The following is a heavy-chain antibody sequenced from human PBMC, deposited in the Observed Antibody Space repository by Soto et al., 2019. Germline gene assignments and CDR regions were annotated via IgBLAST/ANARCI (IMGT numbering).Heavy chain of an antibody. D-gene: IGHD1-1*01. J-gene: IGHJ4*02. V-gene: IGHV1-3*01. CDR3: ARGRWTQTTADYYLDY. Sequence: QVQLVQSGAEVKKPGASVKVSCKASGYSFSSYAMHWVRQAPGQRPEWMGWIDAGNGKTKYSEKLRDRVTITRDTSATTVYMELSSLRSEDTAVYNCARGRWTQTTADYYLDYSGQGTLVTVSS. CDR2: IDAGNGKT. CDR1: GYSFSSYA.